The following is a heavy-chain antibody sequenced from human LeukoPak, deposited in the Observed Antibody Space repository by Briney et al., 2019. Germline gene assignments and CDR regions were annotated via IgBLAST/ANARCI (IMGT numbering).Heavy chain of an antibody. CDR1: GYTFSSYS. V-gene: IGHV3-21*01. CDR3: ARDRSRARYGIDV. CDR2: ISSSSSYI. J-gene: IGHJ6*02. Sequence: PGGSLRLSCAASGYTFSSYSINWGRQAPGKGLEWVSSISSSSSYIYYADSVKGRVTISRENAKNTLYLQMNSLRAEDTAVYYCARDRSRARYGIDVWGQGTTVTVSS.